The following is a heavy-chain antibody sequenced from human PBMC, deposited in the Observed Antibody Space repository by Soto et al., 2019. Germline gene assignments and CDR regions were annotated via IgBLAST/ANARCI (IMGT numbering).Heavy chain of an antibody. CDR3: TRHGSGDYFLFDP. Sequence: EVQLLESGGGLVQPGGSLRLSCAASGFTFSSYAMSWVRQAPGKGLEWVSRTSPDGTSTSYAESVKGRFTISRDNAKNTLYMEMNSLRDEDTAVYYCTRHGSGDYFLFDPWGQGTLVTVSS. CDR2: TSPDGTST. V-gene: IGHV3-74*02. CDR1: GFTFSSYA. J-gene: IGHJ5*02. D-gene: IGHD4-17*01.